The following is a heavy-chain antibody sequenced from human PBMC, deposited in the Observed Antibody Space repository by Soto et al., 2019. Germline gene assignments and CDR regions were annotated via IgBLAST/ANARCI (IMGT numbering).Heavy chain of an antibody. CDR1: GFTFSSYG. Sequence: GGSLRLSCAASGFTFSSYGMHWVRQAPGKGLEWVAVISYDGSNKYHADSVKGRFTISRDNSKNTLYLQMNSLRAEDTAVYYCAKSSRPYSSGWYGNYYYGMDVWGQGTTVTV. J-gene: IGHJ6*02. CDR3: AKSSRPYSSGWYGNYYYGMDV. D-gene: IGHD6-19*01. V-gene: IGHV3-30*18. CDR2: ISYDGSNK.